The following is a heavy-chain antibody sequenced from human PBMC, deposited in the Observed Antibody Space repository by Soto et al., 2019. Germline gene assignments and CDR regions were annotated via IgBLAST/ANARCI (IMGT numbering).Heavy chain of an antibody. V-gene: IGHV4-59*01. Sequence: PSETLSLTCTVSGGSISSYYWSWIRQPPGKGLEWIGYIYYSGSTNYNPSLKSRVTISVDTSKNQFSLKLSSVTAADTAVYYCARGRYDCWSGYPYYGMDVWGQGTTVTVSS. J-gene: IGHJ6*02. CDR1: GGSISSYY. CDR3: ARGRYDCWSGYPYYGMDV. CDR2: IYYSGST. D-gene: IGHD3-3*01.